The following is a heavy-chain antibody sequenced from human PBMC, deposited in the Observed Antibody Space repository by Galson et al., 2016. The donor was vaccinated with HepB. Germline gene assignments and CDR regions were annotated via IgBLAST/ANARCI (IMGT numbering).Heavy chain of an antibody. CDR2: ISGIDDTT. D-gene: IGHD6-19*01. CDR3: ARERNDVAVAAFDY. Sequence: SLRLSCAASGFTFSRYAMSWVRRAPGTGLEWVSVISGIDDTTYYADSVKGRFTISRDSSKDTLYLQMNSLRAEDTAVYYCARERNDVAVAAFDYWGQGTLVTVSS. V-gene: IGHV3-23*01. CDR1: GFTFSRYA. J-gene: IGHJ4*02.